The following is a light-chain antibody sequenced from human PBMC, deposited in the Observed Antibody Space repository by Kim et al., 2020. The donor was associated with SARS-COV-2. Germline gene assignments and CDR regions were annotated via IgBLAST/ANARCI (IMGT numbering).Light chain of an antibody. CDR3: NSRDSSGNHVV. J-gene: IGLJ2*01. CDR1: SLRSYY. V-gene: IGLV3-19*01. Sequence: AVGKTVRITCKGDSLRSYYASWYRQKSGQAPVLVIYSKNNRPSGIPDRFSGSSSGNTASLTITGAQAEDEADYYCNSRDSSGNHVVFGGGTQLTVL. CDR2: SKN.